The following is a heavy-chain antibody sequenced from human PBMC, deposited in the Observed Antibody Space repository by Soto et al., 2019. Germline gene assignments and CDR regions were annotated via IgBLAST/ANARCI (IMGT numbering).Heavy chain of an antibody. Sequence: SETLSLTCAVYGGSFSGYYWSWIRQPPGKGLEWMGEINPSGSTNYNPSLKSRVTISADTSKNQFSLKLSPVTAADTAVYYCARVSRVSVLRFLEWSWYFDLWGRGTLVTVSS. CDR1: GGSFSGYY. CDR2: INPSGST. D-gene: IGHD3-3*01. CDR3: ARVSRVSVLRFLEWSWYFDL. J-gene: IGHJ2*01. V-gene: IGHV4-34*01.